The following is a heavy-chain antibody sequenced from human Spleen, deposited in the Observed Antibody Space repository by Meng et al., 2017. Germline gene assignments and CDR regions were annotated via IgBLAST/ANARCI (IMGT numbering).Heavy chain of an antibody. CDR1: GGSISTSGYY. V-gene: IGHV4-39*01. D-gene: IGHD6-13*01. CDR2: MHYRGTT. CDR3: ARRGSSWYFDS. J-gene: IGHJ4*02. Sequence: QPQLQESGPGLVKPSEALSLTCSVSGGSISTSGYYWGWIRQPPGKGLEWIGNMHYRGTTYYNPSLKSRITISVDTSKNQFSLKLSSVTAADTAVYYCARRGSSWYFDSWGQGALVTVSS.